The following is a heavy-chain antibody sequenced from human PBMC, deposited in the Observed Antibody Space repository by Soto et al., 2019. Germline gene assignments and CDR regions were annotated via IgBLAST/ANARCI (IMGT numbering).Heavy chain of an antibody. V-gene: IGHV4-59*01. CDR1: GGSISSYY. Sequence: PSETLSLTCTVSGGSISSYYWSWIRQPPGKGLEWIGYIYYSGSTNYNPSLKSRVTISVDTSKNQFSLKLSSVTAADTAVYYCARDHYDSSGYYSYDAFDIWGQGTMVTVSS. CDR2: IYYSGST. D-gene: IGHD3-22*01. CDR3: ARDHYDSSGYYSYDAFDI. J-gene: IGHJ3*02.